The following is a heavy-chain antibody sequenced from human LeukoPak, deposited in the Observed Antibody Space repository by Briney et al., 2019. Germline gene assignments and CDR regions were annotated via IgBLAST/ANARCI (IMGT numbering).Heavy chain of an antibody. J-gene: IGHJ6*02. Sequence: SETLSLTCIVSGGSISSYYWSWIRQPPGKGLEWIGYSYDRGNTNYNPSLKSRVTISVDTSKSQVSLNLRSVTAADTAVYYCARNNWSIDYGIDVXXQGTTVIVSS. D-gene: IGHD1-20*01. CDR3: ARNNWSIDYGIDV. CDR2: SYDRGNT. V-gene: IGHV4-59*08. CDR1: GGSISSYY.